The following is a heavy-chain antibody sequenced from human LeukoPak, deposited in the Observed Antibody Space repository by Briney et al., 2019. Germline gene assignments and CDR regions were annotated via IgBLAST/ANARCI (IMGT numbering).Heavy chain of an antibody. Sequence: GGSLRLSCAASGFTFTNYWMHWVRQVSRKGLVWVSRINRDGSGTRYADFVKGRFTISRDNAKSTVYLQMNSLRTDDTAVYYCARDGMTYGRHFDYWGQGILVTVSS. CDR1: GFTFTNYW. D-gene: IGHD3-10*01. V-gene: IGHV3-74*01. J-gene: IGHJ4*02. CDR2: INRDGSGT. CDR3: ARDGMTYGRHFDY.